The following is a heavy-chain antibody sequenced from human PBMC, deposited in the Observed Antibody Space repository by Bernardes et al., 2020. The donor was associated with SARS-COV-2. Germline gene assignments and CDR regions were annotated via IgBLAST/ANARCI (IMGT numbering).Heavy chain of an antibody. CDR2: ISGSGGST. J-gene: IGHJ4*02. CDR1: GFTFSSYA. D-gene: IGHD6-13*01. CDR3: AKGAEQQLVRVHFDY. V-gene: IGHV3-23*01. Sequence: GGSLRLFCAASGFTFSSYAMNWVRQAPGKGLEWVSVISGSGGSTYYADFVKGRFTISRDNSKNTLYLRMNSLRAEDTAVYYCAKGAEQQLVRVHFDYWGQGILVTVSS.